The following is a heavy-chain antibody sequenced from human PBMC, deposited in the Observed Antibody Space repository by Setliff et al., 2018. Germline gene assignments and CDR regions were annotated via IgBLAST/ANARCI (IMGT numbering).Heavy chain of an antibody. CDR1: GGSIRRTTYY. J-gene: IGHJ4*02. CDR3: ARSFSRREKFLLDY. Sequence: SETLSLTCTVSGGSIRRTTYYWGWIRQPPGKRLEWIGEIIHSGSTNYNPSLKSRVTISMDTSKNQFSLKVSSVTAADTAVYYCARSFSRREKFLLDYWGQGALVTVSS. CDR2: IIHSGST. V-gene: IGHV4-39*07.